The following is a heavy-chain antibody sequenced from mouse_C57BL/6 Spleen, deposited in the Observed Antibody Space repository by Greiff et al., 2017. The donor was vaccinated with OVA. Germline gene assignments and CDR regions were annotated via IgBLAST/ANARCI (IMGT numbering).Heavy chain of an antibody. J-gene: IGHJ1*03. CDR2: IYPRDGST. CDR3: ARLYGSSYWYFDV. CDR1: GYTFTSYD. V-gene: IGHV1-85*01. Sequence: VQLQQSGPELVKPGASVKLSCKASGYTFTSYDINWVKQRPGQGLEWIGWIYPRDGSTKYNEKFKGKATLTVDTSSSTAYMELHSLTSEDSAVYFCARLYGSSYWYFDVWGTGTTVTVSS. D-gene: IGHD1-1*01.